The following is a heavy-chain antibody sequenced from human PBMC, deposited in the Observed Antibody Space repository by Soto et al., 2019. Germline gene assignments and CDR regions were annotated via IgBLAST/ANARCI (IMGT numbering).Heavy chain of an antibody. CDR3: ASRKFGELFPFDY. Sequence: SETLSLTCSVYGGSFSGYYWSWIRQPPGKGLEWIGEINHSGSTNYNPSLKSRVTISVDTSKNQFSLKLSSVTAADTAVYYCASRKFGELFPFDYWGQGTLVTVSS. D-gene: IGHD3-10*01. CDR1: GGSFSGYY. J-gene: IGHJ4*02. V-gene: IGHV4-34*01. CDR2: INHSGST.